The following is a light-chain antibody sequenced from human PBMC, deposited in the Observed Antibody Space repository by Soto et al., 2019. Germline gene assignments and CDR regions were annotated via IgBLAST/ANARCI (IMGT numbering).Light chain of an antibody. CDR1: GSDVGGYNF. J-gene: IGLJ2*01. V-gene: IGLV2-23*01. CDR3: CSHATTSPVA. Sequence: QSVLTQPASVSGSPGQSITISCTGTGSDVGGYNFVSWYQHHPGNAPRLLIYEGTERPSGISDRFSGSKSGSTASLTISGLQPEDEADYYCCSHATTSPVAFGGGTKLTVL. CDR2: EGT.